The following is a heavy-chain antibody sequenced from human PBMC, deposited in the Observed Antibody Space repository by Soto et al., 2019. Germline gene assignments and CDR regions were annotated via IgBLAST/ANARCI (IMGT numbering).Heavy chain of an antibody. CDR1: GGSISSGGYS. V-gene: IGHV4-30-2*01. Sequence: PSEILSLTCAVSGGSISSGGYSWSGIRQPPGKGLEWIGYIYHSGSTYYNPSLKSRATISVDRSKNQFPLKLSSVTAADTAVYSCTRDSYYDSSGGAFDAFDIWGQGAMVTVSS. CDR3: TRDSYYDSSGGAFDAFDI. J-gene: IGHJ3*02. CDR2: IYHSGST. D-gene: IGHD3-22*01.